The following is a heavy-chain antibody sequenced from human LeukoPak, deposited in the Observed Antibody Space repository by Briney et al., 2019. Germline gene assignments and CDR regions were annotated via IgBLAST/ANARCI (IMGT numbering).Heavy chain of an antibody. CDR2: SSAYNGNT. D-gene: IGHD6-19*01. V-gene: IGHV1-18*01. Sequence: ASVKVSCKASGYTFTSYGISWVRQAPGQGLEWMGWSSAYNGNTNYAQKLQGRVTMTTDTSTSTAYMELRSLRSDDTAVYYCARVYSSGWYGGSWFDPWGQGTLVTVSS. CDR1: GYTFTSYG. CDR3: ARVYSSGWYGGSWFDP. J-gene: IGHJ5*02.